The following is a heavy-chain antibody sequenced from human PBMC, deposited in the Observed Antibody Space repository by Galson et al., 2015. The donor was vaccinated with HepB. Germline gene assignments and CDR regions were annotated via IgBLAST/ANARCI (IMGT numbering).Heavy chain of an antibody. J-gene: IGHJ6*03. Sequence: SLRLSCAASGFTFSDYYMSWIRQAPGKGLEWVSYISSSGSTIYYADSVKGRFTISRDNAKNSLYLQMNSLRAEDTAVYYCARVRLLRYYYYYMDVWGKGTTVTVSS. CDR1: GFTFSDYY. CDR2: ISSSGSTI. D-gene: IGHD2-21*02. CDR3: ARVRLLRYYYYYMDV. V-gene: IGHV3-11*01.